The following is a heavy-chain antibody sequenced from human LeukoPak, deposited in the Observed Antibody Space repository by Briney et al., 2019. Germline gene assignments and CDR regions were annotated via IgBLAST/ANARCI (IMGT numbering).Heavy chain of an antibody. CDR2: ISSNGGST. D-gene: IGHD3-22*01. CDR3: ARGGQSKYDSSGYLNYFDY. Sequence: GGSLRLPCAAPGFTFSSYVMYWVRQAPGKGLEYVSSISSNGGSTYYANSVKGRFTISRDNSKNTLYLQMGSLRAEDMAVYYCARGGQSKYDSSGYLNYFDYWGQGTLVTVSS. CDR1: GFTFSSYV. V-gene: IGHV3-64*01. J-gene: IGHJ4*02.